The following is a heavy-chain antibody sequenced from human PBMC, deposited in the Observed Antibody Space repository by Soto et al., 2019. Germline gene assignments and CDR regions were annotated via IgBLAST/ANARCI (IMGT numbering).Heavy chain of an antibody. Sequence: EVQLLESGGDLVQPGGSLRLSCAASGFTFTNYAMTWVRQAPGKGLEWVSTISGGGSITYYADSLKGRFTISRDNSKNTLYLQINSLRAEDTAVYYCVKTIRGGYNHSWYYFDYWGQGTLVTVSS. V-gene: IGHV3-23*01. CDR2: ISGGGSIT. CDR1: GFTFTNYA. D-gene: IGHD6-13*01. CDR3: VKTIRGGYNHSWYYFDY. J-gene: IGHJ4*02.